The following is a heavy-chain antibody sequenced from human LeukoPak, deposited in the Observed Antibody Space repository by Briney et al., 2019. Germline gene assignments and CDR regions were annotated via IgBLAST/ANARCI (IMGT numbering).Heavy chain of an antibody. D-gene: IGHD3-9*01. CDR3: ATAPWLDHYNYYMDV. V-gene: IGHV3-53*01. J-gene: IGHJ6*03. CDR1: GFSVSSNY. CDR2: IYSGGST. Sequence: GGSLRLSCAASGFSVSSNYMSWVRQAPGKGLEWVSVIYSGGSTYYADSVKGRFTISRDNSKNTLYLQMNSLRAEDTAVYYCATAPWLDHYNYYMDVWGKGTTVTVSS.